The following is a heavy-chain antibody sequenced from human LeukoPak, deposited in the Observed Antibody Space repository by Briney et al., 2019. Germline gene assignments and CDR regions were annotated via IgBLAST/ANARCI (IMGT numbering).Heavy chain of an antibody. CDR2: IQYDGSNE. D-gene: IGHD2-8*01. V-gene: IGHV3-30*02. J-gene: IGHJ6*03. CDR1: RFTFSSYG. Sequence: GGSLRLSCAASRFTFSSYGMHWVRQAPGKGLEWVAYIQYDGSNEQYADSVRGRFSISRDSSKNILYLQMNSLRAEDTAVYYCAKDRCSNGVGCYYYYMDVWGKGTTVTISS. CDR3: AKDRCSNGVGCYYYYMDV.